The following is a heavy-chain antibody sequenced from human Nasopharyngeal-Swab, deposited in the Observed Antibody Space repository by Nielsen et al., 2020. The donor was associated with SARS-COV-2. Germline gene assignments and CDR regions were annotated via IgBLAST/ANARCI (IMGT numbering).Heavy chain of an antibody. CDR1: GFTFRNFA. CDR2: IRGDNENT. J-gene: IGHJ6*02. Sequence: GGSLRLSCAASGFTFRNFAMHWVRQGPGQGLEWVSVIRGDNENTSSADSVRGRFTISRDNSKNTLNLQMNNLRAEDTAIYYCAKDRDRGDESEEYYHYYGMDVWGQGAPVTVSS. D-gene: IGHD2/OR15-2a*01. CDR3: AKDRDRGDESEEYYHYYGMDV. V-gene: IGHV3-23*01.